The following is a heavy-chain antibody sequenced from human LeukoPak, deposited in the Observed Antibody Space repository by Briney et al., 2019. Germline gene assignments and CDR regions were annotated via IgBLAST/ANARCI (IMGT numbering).Heavy chain of an antibody. Sequence: SETLSLTCTVSGGSISSSSYYWGWIRQPPGKGLEWIGSIYYSGSTYYNPSLKSRVTISVDTSKNQFSLKLSSVTAADTAVYYCARGHRNYDFWSGYYYYYYYYMDVWGKGTTVTVSS. V-gene: IGHV4-39*07. D-gene: IGHD3-3*01. J-gene: IGHJ6*03. CDR2: IYYSGST. CDR1: GGSISSSSYY. CDR3: ARGHRNYDFWSGYYYYYYYYMDV.